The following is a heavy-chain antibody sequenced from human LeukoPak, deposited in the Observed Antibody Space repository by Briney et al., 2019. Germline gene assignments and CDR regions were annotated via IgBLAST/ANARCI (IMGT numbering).Heavy chain of an antibody. V-gene: IGHV3-74*01. Sequence: GGSLRLSCAASGFTFSSYWMHWVRQAPGKGLVWASRIKSDGSSTNYADSVKGRFTISRDNAKNTVYLQMNSLRAEDTAVYYCVRAFDYWGQGTLVTVSS. J-gene: IGHJ4*02. CDR1: GFTFSSYW. CDR2: IKSDGSST. CDR3: VRAFDY.